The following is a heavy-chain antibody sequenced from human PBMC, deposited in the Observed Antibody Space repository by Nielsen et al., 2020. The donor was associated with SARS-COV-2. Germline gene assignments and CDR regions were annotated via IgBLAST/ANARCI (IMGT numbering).Heavy chain of an antibody. V-gene: IGHV4-31*03. CDR2: IYYSGST. J-gene: IGHJ5*01. Sequence: TLSLTCTVSGGSISSGGYYWSWIRQHPGKGLEWIGYIYYSGSTNYNPSLKSRVTMSVDTSKNQFSLKLSSVTAADTAVYYCARGNSSPNWFDSWGQGTLVTVSS. CDR3: ARGNSSPNWFDS. CDR1: GGSISSGGYY. D-gene: IGHD6-19*01.